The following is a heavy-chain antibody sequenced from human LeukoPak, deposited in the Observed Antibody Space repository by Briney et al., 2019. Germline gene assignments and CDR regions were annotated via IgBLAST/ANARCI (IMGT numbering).Heavy chain of an antibody. D-gene: IGHD3-9*01. CDR3: AKDLSGPTKGAHLTGYYKARYYFDY. CDR2: ISGSGGST. CDR1: GFTFSSYA. Sequence: SGGSLRLSCAASGFTFSSYAMSWVRQAPGKGLKWVSSISGSGGSTYYADSVKGRFTISRDNSKNTLYLQMNSLRAEDTAVYYCAKDLSGPTKGAHLTGYYKARYYFDYWGQGTLVTVSS. V-gene: IGHV3-23*01. J-gene: IGHJ4*02.